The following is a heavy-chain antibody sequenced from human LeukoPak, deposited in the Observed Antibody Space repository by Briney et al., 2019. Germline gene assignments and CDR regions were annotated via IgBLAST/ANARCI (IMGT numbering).Heavy chain of an antibody. J-gene: IGHJ5*02. D-gene: IGHD5-24*01. CDR1: GFAFSSYA. CDR3: AKRPREGFNFAGS. V-gene: IGHV3-23*01. CDR2: ISDSGGST. Sequence: GGSLRLSCAASGFAFSSYAMSWVRQAPGKGLEWASAISDSGGSTYYADSVKGRFTISRDNAKNTLYLQMNSLRAEDTAVYYCAKRPREGFNFAGSWGRGTLVTASS.